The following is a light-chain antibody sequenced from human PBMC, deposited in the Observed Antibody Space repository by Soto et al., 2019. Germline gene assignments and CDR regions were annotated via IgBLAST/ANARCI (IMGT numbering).Light chain of an antibody. V-gene: IGKV1-39*01. CDR2: AAS. CDR3: HQTYANPWT. Sequence: DIQMTQSPSSLSAYVGDRVSITCRASQSISTYLNWYQQKPGMAPKVLIYAASRLQSGVPSRFSGIGTGTDFTLTISTLQPEDFATYYCHQTYANPWTFGHGTKVEIK. J-gene: IGKJ1*01. CDR1: QSISTY.